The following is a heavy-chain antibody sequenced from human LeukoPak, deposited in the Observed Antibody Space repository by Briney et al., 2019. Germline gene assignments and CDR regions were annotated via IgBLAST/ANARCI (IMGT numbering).Heavy chain of an antibody. CDR1: GGSISSYY. V-gene: IGHV4-59*01. CDR3: ANHPPTYYYDSSGPNHAFDI. CDR2: IYYSGST. Sequence: SETLSLTCTVSGGSISSYYWSWIRQPPGKGLEWIGYIYYSGSTNYNPSLKSRVTISVDTSKNQFSLKLSSVTAADTAVYYCANHPPTYYYDSSGPNHAFDIWGQGTMVTVSS. D-gene: IGHD3-22*01. J-gene: IGHJ3*02.